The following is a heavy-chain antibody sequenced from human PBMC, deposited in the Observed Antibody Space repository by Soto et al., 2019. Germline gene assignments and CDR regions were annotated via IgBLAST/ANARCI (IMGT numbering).Heavy chain of an antibody. CDR1: GYTFTSYG. Sequence: ASVKVSCKASGYTFTSYGISWVRQAPGQGLERMGWISAYNGNTNYAQKLQGRVTMTTDTSTSTAYMELRSLRSDDTAVYYCASSFFRAAAGTYYYYYGMDVWGQGTTVTVSS. V-gene: IGHV1-18*01. D-gene: IGHD6-13*01. CDR2: ISAYNGNT. J-gene: IGHJ6*02. CDR3: ASSFFRAAAGTYYYYYGMDV.